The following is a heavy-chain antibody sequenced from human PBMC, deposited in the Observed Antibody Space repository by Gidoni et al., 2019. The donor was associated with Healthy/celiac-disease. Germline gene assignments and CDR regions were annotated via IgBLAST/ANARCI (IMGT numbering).Heavy chain of an antibody. CDR1: VYTFTSYD. CDR2: MKPNSGNT. Sequence: QVQLVQSGAEEKKPGASVKVSCKASVYTFTSYDSNWVRQATGQGLEWMGWMKPNSGNTGYAQKFQGRVTMTRNTSISTAYMELSSLRSEDTAVYYCARGRAARPYYYYYYMDVWGKGTTVTVSS. CDR3: ARGRAARPYYYYYYMDV. D-gene: IGHD6-6*01. J-gene: IGHJ6*03. V-gene: IGHV1-8*01.